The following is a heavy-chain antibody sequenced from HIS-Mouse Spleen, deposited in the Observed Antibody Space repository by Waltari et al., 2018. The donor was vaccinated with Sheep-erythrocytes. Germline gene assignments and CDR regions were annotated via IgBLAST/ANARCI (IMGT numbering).Heavy chain of an antibody. V-gene: IGHV2-70*01. CDR2: IDWDDDK. Sequence: QVTLRESGPALVKPTQTLTLTCTFSGFSLSTSGMCVSWIRQPPGKALEWLAHIDWDDDKYYSTSLKTRLTISKDTSKNQVVLTMTNMDPVDTATYYCARTPSDYDFWSGYYFYYYGMDVWGQGTTVTVSS. CDR3: ARTPSDYDFWSGYYFYYYGMDV. CDR1: GFSLSTSGMC. D-gene: IGHD3-3*01. J-gene: IGHJ6*02.